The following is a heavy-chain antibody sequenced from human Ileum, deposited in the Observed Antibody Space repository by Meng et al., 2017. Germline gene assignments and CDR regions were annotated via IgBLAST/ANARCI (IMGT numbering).Heavy chain of an antibody. Sequence: GESLKISCEVSGLSFSSHGMHWVRQAPGKGLEWVAVIWHDGSKEYYADSVKGRFIISRDNSKNTLSLHMNSMRAEDTAVYYCARHSRPDGYIPIWGQGTMVTVSS. D-gene: IGHD5-24*01. J-gene: IGHJ3*02. V-gene: IGHV3-33*01. CDR2: IWHDGSKE. CDR3: ARHSRPDGYIPI. CDR1: GLSFSSHG.